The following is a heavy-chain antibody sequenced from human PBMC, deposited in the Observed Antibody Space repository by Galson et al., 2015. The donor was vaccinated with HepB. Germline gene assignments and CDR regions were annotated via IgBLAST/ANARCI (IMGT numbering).Heavy chain of an antibody. D-gene: IGHD4-11*01. CDR1: GFTFSSYG. J-gene: IGHJ6*02. CDR3: ARGPSFGGTTVKNYYYYYGMDV. Sequence: SLRLSCAASGFTFSSYGMHWVRQAPGKGLEWVAVIWYDGSNKYYADSVKGRFTISRDNSKNTLYLQMNSLRAEDTAVYYCARGPSFGGTTVKNYYYYYGMDVWDQGTTVTVSS. CDR2: IWYDGSNK. V-gene: IGHV3-33*01.